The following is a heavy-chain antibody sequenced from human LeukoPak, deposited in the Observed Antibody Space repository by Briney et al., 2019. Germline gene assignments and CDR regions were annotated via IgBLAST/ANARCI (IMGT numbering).Heavy chain of an antibody. CDR3: ARDLNWKYFDY. V-gene: IGHV1-69*05. Sequence: SVKVSCKASGGTFSSYAISWVRQAPGQGLEWMGRIIPIFGTANYAQKFQGRVTTTTDESTSTAYMELSSLRSEDTAVYYCARDLNWKYFDYWGQGTLVTVSS. CDR2: IIPIFGTA. D-gene: IGHD1-20*01. CDR1: GGTFSSYA. J-gene: IGHJ4*02.